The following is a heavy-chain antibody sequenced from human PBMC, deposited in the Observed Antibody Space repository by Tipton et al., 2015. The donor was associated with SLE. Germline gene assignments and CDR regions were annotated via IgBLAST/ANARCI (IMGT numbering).Heavy chain of an antibody. CDR3: ARGSPFMEWERNWFDP. V-gene: IGHV4-31*03. Sequence: GLVKPSETLSLTGTVSGGSISSGGYYWSWIRQHPGKGLEWIGYIYYSGSTYYNPSLKSRVTISVDTSKNQFSLKLSSVTAADTAVYYCARGSPFMEWERNWFDPWGQGTLVTVSS. CDR2: IYYSGST. D-gene: IGHD3-3*01. J-gene: IGHJ5*02. CDR1: GGSISSGGYY.